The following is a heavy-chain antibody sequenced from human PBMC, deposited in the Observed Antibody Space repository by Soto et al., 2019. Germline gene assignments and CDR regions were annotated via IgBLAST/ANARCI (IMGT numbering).Heavy chain of an antibody. CDR3: ARGGIVVVIAIPIYGSRWYLDL. J-gene: IGHJ2*01. CDR2: INHRGRT. CDR1: GGSFSGYY. Sequence: QVQLQQWGAGLLKPSETLSLTCAVYGGSFSGYYWSWIRQPPGKGLAWIGEINHRGRTNYNPSLQSRVTISVDTSKNQFSLKLSSVTAADTAVYYCARGGIVVVIAIPIYGSRWYLDLWGRGTLVTVSS. D-gene: IGHD2-21*01. V-gene: IGHV4-34*01.